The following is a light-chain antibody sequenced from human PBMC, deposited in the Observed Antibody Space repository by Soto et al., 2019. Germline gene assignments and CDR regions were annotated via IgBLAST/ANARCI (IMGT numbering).Light chain of an antibody. CDR2: DAS. Sequence: IVLTQSPATLSLSPGERATLSCRASQSVSSYLAWYQQKPGQAPRLLIYDASNRATGIPARFSGSGSGTDFTLTISSLEPEDFSVYYCQQRSNWPTFAQGTKLEIK. J-gene: IGKJ2*01. CDR3: QQRSNWPT. V-gene: IGKV3-11*01. CDR1: QSVSSY.